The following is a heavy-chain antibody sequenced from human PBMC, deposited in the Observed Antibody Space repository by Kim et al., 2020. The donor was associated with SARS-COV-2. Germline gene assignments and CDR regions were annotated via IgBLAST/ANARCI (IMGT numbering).Heavy chain of an antibody. V-gene: IGHV1-18*04. CDR2: ISAYNGNT. Sequence: ASVKVSCKASGYTFTSYGISWVRQAPGQGLEWMGWISAYNGNTNYAQKLQGRVTMTTDTSTSTAYMELRSLRSDDTAVYYCARDNGIAAAGLYGMDVWGQGTTVTVSS. D-gene: IGHD6-13*01. J-gene: IGHJ6*02. CDR3: ARDNGIAAAGLYGMDV. CDR1: GYTFTSYG.